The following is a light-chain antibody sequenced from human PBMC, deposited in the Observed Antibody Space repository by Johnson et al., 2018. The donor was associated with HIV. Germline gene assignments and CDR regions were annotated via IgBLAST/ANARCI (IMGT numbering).Light chain of an antibody. Sequence: QSVLTQPPSVSAAPGQKVTISCSGSSSNIGNNYVSWYQQLPGTAPKLLLYDNNKRPSGIPDRFSGSTSGTSATLGITGLQTGDEADYYCGTWDSSLSAGVFGTGTKVTVL. V-gene: IGLV1-51*01. CDR2: DNN. CDR3: GTWDSSLSAGV. CDR1: SSNIGNNY. J-gene: IGLJ1*01.